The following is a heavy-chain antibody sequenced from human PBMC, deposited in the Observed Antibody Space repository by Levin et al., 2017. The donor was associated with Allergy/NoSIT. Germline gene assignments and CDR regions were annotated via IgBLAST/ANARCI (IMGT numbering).Heavy chain of an antibody. CDR2: IYPGDSDT. D-gene: IGHD3-22*01. Sequence: ASVKVSCKGSGYSFTSYWIGWVRQLPGKGLEWMGIIYPGDSDTRNSPSFQGQVTISADKSISTAYLQWSSLKASDTAMYYCARRGGSGYYYSFDYWGQGTLVTVSS. J-gene: IGHJ4*02. CDR3: ARRGGSGYYYSFDY. CDR1: GYSFTSYW. V-gene: IGHV5-51*01.